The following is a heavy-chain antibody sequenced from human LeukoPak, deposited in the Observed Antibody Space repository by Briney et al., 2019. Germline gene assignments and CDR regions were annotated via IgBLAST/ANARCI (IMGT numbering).Heavy chain of an antibody. D-gene: IGHD3-10*01. CDR1: GFTFSSYE. J-gene: IGHJ6*03. V-gene: IGHV3-48*03. Sequence: PGGSLRLSCAASGFTFSSYEMNWVRQAPGKWLEWVSYISSSGSTIYYADSVKGRFTISRDNAKNSLYLQMNSLRAEDTAVYYCARNYYYGSGSYYKHYYYYYMDVWGKGTTVTISS. CDR2: ISSSGSTI. CDR3: ARNYYYGSGSYYKHYYYYYMDV.